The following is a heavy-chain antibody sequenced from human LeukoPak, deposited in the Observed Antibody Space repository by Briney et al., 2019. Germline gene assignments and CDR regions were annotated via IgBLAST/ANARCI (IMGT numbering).Heavy chain of an antibody. CDR2: IYYSGST. J-gene: IGHJ4*02. Sequence: SETLSLTCVVSHYSISSGDYWGWIRQPPGKGPEWIGSIYYSGSTHCNPSLKSRVIMSVDTSKNQFSLKLRSVTAADTALYYCARNSSGRYFDYWGQGTLVTVSS. CDR1: HYSISSGDY. D-gene: IGHD6-19*01. CDR3: ARNSSGRYFDY. V-gene: IGHV4-38-2*01.